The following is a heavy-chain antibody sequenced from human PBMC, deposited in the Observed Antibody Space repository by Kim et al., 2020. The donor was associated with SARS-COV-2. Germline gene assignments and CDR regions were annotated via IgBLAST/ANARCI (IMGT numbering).Heavy chain of an antibody. CDR1: GFTFSDYY. V-gene: IGHV3-11*05. Sequence: GGSLRLSCAASGFTFSDYYMSWIRQAPGKGLEWVSYISSSSSYTNYADSVKGRFTISRDNAKNSLYLQMNSLRAEDTAVYYCARAWGRSGYCSSTSCFPDYWGQGTLVTVSS. CDR2: ISSSSSYT. CDR3: ARAWGRSGYCSSTSCFPDY. D-gene: IGHD2-2*01. J-gene: IGHJ4*02.